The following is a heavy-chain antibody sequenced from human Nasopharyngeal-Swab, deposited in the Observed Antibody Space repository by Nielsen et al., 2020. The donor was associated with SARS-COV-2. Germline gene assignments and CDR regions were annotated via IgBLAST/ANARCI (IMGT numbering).Heavy chain of an antibody. J-gene: IGHJ3*02. CDR2: ILPILGIA. V-gene: IGHV1-69*02. D-gene: IGHD5-24*01. CDR3: ARGWERWLRSPGNAFDI. Sequence: WVRQAPGHGLEWMGRILPILGIANYAQKFQGRVTITADKSTSTAYMELSSLRSEDTAVYYCARGWERWLRSPGNAFDIWGQGTMVTVSS.